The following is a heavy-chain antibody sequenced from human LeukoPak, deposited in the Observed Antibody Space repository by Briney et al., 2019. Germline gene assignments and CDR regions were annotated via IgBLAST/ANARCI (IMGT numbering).Heavy chain of an antibody. Sequence: SETLSHTCAVYGGSFSGYYWSWIRQPPGKGLEWIGEINHSGSTNYNPSLKSRVTISVDTSKNQFSLKLSSVTAADTAVYYCARGYGNDTAMVTGARRFDYWGQGTLVTVSS. CDR2: INHSGST. D-gene: IGHD5-18*01. J-gene: IGHJ4*02. V-gene: IGHV4-34*01. CDR3: ARGYGNDTAMVTGARRFDY. CDR1: GGSFSGYY.